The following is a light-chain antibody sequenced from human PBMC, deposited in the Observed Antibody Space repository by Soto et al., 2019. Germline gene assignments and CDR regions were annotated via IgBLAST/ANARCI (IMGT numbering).Light chain of an antibody. CDR1: SSNIGSNP. Sequence: QSVVTQQLSASRTPGQRGTISCSGSSSNIGSNPVNWYQQLPGAAPKLLIYIDDQRPSGVPDRFSGSKSGTSASLAISGLQREDEADYYCAARDDSLNALFGTGTKVTVL. CDR3: AARDDSLNAL. CDR2: IDD. J-gene: IGLJ1*01. V-gene: IGLV1-44*01.